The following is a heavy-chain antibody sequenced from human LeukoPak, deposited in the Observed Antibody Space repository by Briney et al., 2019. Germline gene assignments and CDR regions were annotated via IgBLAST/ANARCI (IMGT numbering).Heavy chain of an antibody. CDR2: IYYSGSI. D-gene: IGHD6-13*01. Sequence: SETLSLTCTVSGGSISSYYWSWIRQPPGKGLEWIGYIYYSGSINYNPSLKSRVTISVDTSKNQFSLKPSSVTAADTAVYYCARGGAAAVFGAWGQGTLVTVSS. CDR1: GGSISSYY. CDR3: ARGGAAAVFGA. J-gene: IGHJ5*02. V-gene: IGHV4-59*01.